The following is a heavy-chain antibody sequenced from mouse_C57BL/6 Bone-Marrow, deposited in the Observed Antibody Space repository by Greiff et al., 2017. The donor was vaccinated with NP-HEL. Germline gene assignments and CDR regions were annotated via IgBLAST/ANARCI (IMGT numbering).Heavy chain of an antibody. Sequence: VQLQQSGAELVRPGASVKLSCTASGFNIKDDYMHWVKQRPEQGLEWIGWIDPENGDTEYASKFPGKATITADTSSNTAYLQLSSLTSEDTAVYYCTAAITTVVADYAMDYWGQGTSVTVSS. D-gene: IGHD1-1*01. V-gene: IGHV14-4*01. CDR3: TAAITTVVADYAMDY. CDR1: GFNIKDDY. J-gene: IGHJ4*01. CDR2: IDPENGDT.